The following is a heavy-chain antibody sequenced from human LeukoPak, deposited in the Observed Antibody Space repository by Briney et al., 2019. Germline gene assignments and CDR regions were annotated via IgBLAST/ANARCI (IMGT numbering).Heavy chain of an antibody. CDR1: GGSISSGGYY. CDR3: ARVFSSSPHFDY. D-gene: IGHD6-6*01. J-gene: IGHJ4*02. Sequence: PSETLSLTCTVSGGSISSGGYYWSWIRQHPGKGLEWIGYIYYSGSTYYNPSLKSRVTISVDTSKNQFSLKLSSVTAADTAVYYCARVFSSSPHFDYWGQGTLVTVSS. V-gene: IGHV4-31*03. CDR2: IYYSGST.